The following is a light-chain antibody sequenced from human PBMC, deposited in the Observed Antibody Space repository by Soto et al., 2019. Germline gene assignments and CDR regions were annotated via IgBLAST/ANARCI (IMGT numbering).Light chain of an antibody. Sequence: SYELTQPPSVSAAPGQPATVTCGGNNVGSKSVHWYQQKPGQAPVLVVYDDSDRPSGIPERFSGSNSGNTATLTISRVEAGDEADYYCQVWDTTSDQGVFGTGTKLTVL. CDR2: DDS. CDR3: QVWDTTSDQGV. CDR1: NVGSKS. V-gene: IGLV3-21*02. J-gene: IGLJ1*01.